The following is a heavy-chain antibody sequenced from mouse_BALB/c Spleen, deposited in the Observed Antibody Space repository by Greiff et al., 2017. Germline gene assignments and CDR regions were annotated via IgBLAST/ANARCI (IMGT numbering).Heavy chain of an antibody. J-gene: IGHJ3*01. D-gene: IGHD2-3*01. V-gene: IGHV1-69*02. Sequence: QVHVKQPGAELVKPGAPVKLSCKASVYTFTSYWMNWVKQRPGRGLEWIGRIDPSDSETHYNQKFKDKATLTVDKSSSTAYIQLSSLTSEDSAVYYCARSWGDGLFAYWGQGTLVTVSA. CDR2: IDPSDSET. CDR1: VYTFTSYW. CDR3: ARSWGDGLFAY.